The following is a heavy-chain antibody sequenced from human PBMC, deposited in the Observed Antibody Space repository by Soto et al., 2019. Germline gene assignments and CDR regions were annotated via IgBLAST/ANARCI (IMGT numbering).Heavy chain of an antibody. CDR2: IYYSGSS. CDR1: GGSISGDYY. Sequence: PSETLSLTCSVSGGSISGDYYWSWIRQSPEKGLEWIGYIYYSGSSYSNPALQSRLSMSLDTSKNQFSLKLRSVTAADTAVYYCSRGGARWQCYIVSRGQGALVTV. J-gene: IGHJ4*02. V-gene: IGHV4-30-4*08. CDR3: SRGGARWQCYIVS. D-gene: IGHD6-19*01.